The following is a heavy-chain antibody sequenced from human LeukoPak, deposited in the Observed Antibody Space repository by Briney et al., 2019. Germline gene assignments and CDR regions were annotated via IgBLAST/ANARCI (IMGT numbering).Heavy chain of an antibody. CDR2: INPNSGGT. V-gene: IGHV1-2*02. CDR3: ASDYYGSGSYYEASTRFDY. D-gene: IGHD3-10*01. J-gene: IGHJ4*02. CDR1: GYTFTGYY. Sequence: ASVKVSCKASGYTFTGYYMHWVRQAPGQGLEWMGWINPNSGGTNYAQKFQGRVTMTRDTSISTAYMELSRLRSDDTAVYYCASDYYGSGSYYEASTRFDYWGQGTLVTVSS.